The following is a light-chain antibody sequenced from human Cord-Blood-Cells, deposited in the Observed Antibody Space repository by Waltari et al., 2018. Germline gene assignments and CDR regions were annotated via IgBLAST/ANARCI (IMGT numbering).Light chain of an antibody. CDR1: SSDAGGYNY. Sequence: QSALTQPASVSGSPGQSITISCTGTSSDAGGYNYVSWYQQHLGKAPKLMMYDGSNRPSGVSNRFSGSKSGNTASLTISGLQAEDEADYYCSSYTSSSTLVFGGGTKLTVL. CDR2: DGS. V-gene: IGLV2-14*01. CDR3: SSYTSSSTLV. J-gene: IGLJ2*01.